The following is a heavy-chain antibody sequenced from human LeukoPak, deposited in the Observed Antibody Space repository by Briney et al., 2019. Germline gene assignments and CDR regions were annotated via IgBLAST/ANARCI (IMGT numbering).Heavy chain of an antibody. J-gene: IGHJ4*02. CDR2: IIPILGIA. CDR1: GGTFSSYA. D-gene: IGHD3-22*01. Sequence: SVKVSCKASGGTFSSYAISWVRQAPGQGLEWMGRIIPILGIANYAQKFQGRVTITADKSTSTAYMELSSLRFEDTAVYYCAGYSSGYYFGYWGQGTLVTVSS. CDR3: AGYSSGYYFGY. V-gene: IGHV1-69*04.